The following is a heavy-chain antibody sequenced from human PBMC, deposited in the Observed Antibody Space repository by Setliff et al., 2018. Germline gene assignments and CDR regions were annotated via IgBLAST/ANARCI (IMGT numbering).Heavy chain of an antibody. D-gene: IGHD3-22*01. J-gene: IGHJ4*02. V-gene: IGHV3-20*04. Sequence: GGSLRLSCAASGFTFGDYGLSWVRQGPGKGLEWVSGFNRNDGSTSYADSVKGRFTISRDDSKDTLYLQLNSLNTEDTAVYYCAADTFDSNAQAFDYWGQGTLVTVSS. CDR1: GFTFGDYG. CDR3: AADTFDSNAQAFDY. CDR2: FNRNDGST.